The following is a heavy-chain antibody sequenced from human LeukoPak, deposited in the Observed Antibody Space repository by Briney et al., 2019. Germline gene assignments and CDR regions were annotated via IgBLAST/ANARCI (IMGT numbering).Heavy chain of an antibody. V-gene: IGHV4-59*08. CDR1: GGSISSYY. Sequence: SETLSLTCTVSGGSISSYYWSWIRQPPGKGLEWIGYIYYSGSTNYNPSLKGRVTISVDTSKNQFSLKLSSVTAADTAVYYCARQLTGSYSYYFDYWGQGTLVTVSS. CDR3: ARQLTGSYSYYFDY. D-gene: IGHD1-26*01. J-gene: IGHJ4*02. CDR2: IYYSGST.